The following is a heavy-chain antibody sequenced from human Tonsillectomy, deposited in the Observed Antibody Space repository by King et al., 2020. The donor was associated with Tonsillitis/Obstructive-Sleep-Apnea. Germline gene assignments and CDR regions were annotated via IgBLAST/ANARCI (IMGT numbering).Heavy chain of an antibody. CDR3: ATLRGEHIVVVPAADFDY. D-gene: IGHD2-2*01. J-gene: IGHJ4*02. Sequence: VQLVESGAEVKKPGESLRISCKGSGYSFTSYWINWVRQMPGKGLEWMGRIDPSDSYTNYSPSFQGHVTISAAKSISTAYLQWSSLKASDTAMYYCATLRGEHIVVVPAADFDYWGQGTLVTVSS. V-gene: IGHV5-10-1*01. CDR1: GYSFTSYW. CDR2: IDPSDSYT.